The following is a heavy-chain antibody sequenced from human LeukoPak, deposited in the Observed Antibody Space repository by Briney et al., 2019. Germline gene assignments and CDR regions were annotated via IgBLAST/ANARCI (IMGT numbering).Heavy chain of an antibody. J-gene: IGHJ5*02. V-gene: IGHV3-53*01. CDR3: ARESYSYGFGAFDP. D-gene: IGHD5-18*01. CDR1: GFTVSSNY. Sequence: GGSLRLSCAASGFTVSSNYMSWVRQAPGKGLEWVSVIYSGGSTYYADSVKGRFTISRDNSKNTLYLQMNSLRAEETAVYYCARESYSYGFGAFDPWGQGTLVTVSS. CDR2: IYSGGST.